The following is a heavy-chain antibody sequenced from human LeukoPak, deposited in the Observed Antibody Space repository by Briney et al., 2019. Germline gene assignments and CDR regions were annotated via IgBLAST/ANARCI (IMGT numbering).Heavy chain of an antibody. D-gene: IGHD3-22*01. CDR1: GYTFTSYD. J-gene: IGHJ2*01. CDR2: MNPNSGNT. CDR3: ARDSFLSARDYDSSGYHYLGWYFDL. V-gene: IGHV1-8*01. Sequence: ASVKVSCKASGYTFTSYDINWVRQATGQGLEWMGWMNPNSGNTGYAQKFQGRVTMTRNTSIGTAYMELSSLRSEDTAVYYCARDSFLSARDYDSSGYHYLGWYFDLWGRGTLVTVSS.